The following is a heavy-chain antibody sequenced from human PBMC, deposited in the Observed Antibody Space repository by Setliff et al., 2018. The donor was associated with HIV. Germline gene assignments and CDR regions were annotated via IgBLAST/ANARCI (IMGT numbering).Heavy chain of an antibody. CDR3: AATYYYDSGGLHGFDY. D-gene: IGHD3-22*01. J-gene: IGHJ4*02. V-gene: IGHV1-69*13. CDR2: IIPIFGTA. CDR1: GGTFSTHA. Sequence: GASVKVSCKASGGTFSTHAISWVRQAPGQGLEWMGGIIPIFGTANYAQKFQGRVTITADESTSTAYMELSSLRSEDTAVYYCAATYYYDSGGLHGFDYRGQGTLVTVSS.